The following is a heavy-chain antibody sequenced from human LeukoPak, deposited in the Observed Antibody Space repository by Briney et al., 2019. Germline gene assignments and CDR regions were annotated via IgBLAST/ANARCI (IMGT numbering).Heavy chain of an antibody. Sequence: SETLSLTCAVYGGSFSGYYWSWIRQPPGKGLEWIGEINHSGSTNYNPSLKSRVTISVDTSKNQFSLTLSSVTAADTAVYYCAGDRPGAFDIWGEGTMVTVSS. V-gene: IGHV4-34*01. J-gene: IGHJ3*02. CDR1: GGSFSGYY. CDR2: INHSGST. CDR3: AGDRPGAFDI. D-gene: IGHD6-6*01.